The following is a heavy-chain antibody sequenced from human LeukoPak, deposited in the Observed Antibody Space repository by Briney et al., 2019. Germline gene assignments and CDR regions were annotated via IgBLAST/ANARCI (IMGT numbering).Heavy chain of an antibody. J-gene: IGHJ5*02. CDR1: GYTFTSYG. CDR3: ARDRCSSTSCYYWFDP. Sequence: ASVKVSCKASGYTFTSYGISWVRQAPGQGLEWMGWISAYNGNTNYAQKFQGRVTMTRDTSISTAYMELSRLRSDDTAVYYCARDRCSSTSCYYWFDPWGQGTLVTVSS. V-gene: IGHV1-18*01. CDR2: ISAYNGNT. D-gene: IGHD2-2*01.